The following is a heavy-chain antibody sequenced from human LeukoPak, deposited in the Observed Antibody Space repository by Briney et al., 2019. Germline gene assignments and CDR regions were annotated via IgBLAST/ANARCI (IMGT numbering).Heavy chain of an antibody. CDR1: GYTFTSYG. CDR3: ARVTAAVRWLHQAGGPRHFEY. Sequence: ASVKVSCKASGYTFTSYGISWVRQAPGQGLEWMGWISAYNGNTNYAQKLQGRVTMTTDTYTRTAYMQLRSLRSEDTAVYYCARVTAAVRWLHQAGGPRHFEYWGEGTLVTVSS. CDR2: ISAYNGNT. J-gene: IGHJ4*02. D-gene: IGHD5-24*01. V-gene: IGHV1-18*01.